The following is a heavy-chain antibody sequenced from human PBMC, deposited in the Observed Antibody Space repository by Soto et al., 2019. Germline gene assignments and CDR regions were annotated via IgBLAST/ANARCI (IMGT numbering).Heavy chain of an antibody. J-gene: IGHJ4*02. CDR3: AREGSGSSLDY. CDR2: INPSGGST. CDR1: GYTFTSYF. V-gene: IGHV1-46*01. D-gene: IGHD6-25*01. Sequence: QVQLVQSGAEVKKPGASVKVSCKASGYTFTSYFMHWVRQAPGQGLEWMGIINPSGGSTTYAQKFHGRVTMPRYTFTCTVYMELSSLRSEDTAVYCCAREGSGSSLDYWGQGTLVTVSS.